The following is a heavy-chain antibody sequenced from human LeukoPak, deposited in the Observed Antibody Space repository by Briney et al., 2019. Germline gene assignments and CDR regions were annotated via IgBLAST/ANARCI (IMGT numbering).Heavy chain of an antibody. CDR2: INPNSGGT. CDR1: GYTFTSHD. D-gene: IGHD6-19*01. Sequence: ASVKVSCKASGYTFTSHDINWVRQAPGQGLEWMGWINPNSGGTNYAQKFQGRVTMTRDTSISTAYMELSRLRSDDTAVYYCARDLRYSSGWFYDYWGQGTLVTVSS. CDR3: ARDLRYSSGWFYDY. V-gene: IGHV1-2*02. J-gene: IGHJ4*02.